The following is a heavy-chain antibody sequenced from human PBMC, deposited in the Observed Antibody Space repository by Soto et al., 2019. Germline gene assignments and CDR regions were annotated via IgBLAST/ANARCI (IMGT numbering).Heavy chain of an antibody. CDR1: GYTFTNYA. CDR3: ASSATTADYYYGMDV. V-gene: IGHV1-3*05. D-gene: IGHD1-26*01. CDR2: INAGNGNT. J-gene: IGHJ6*02. Sequence: QVQLVQSGAEEKKPGASVKVSCKASGYTFTNYAMHWVRQAPGQRLEWMGWINAGNGNTKYSQKFQGRVTITRDTSASTAYMELSSLPSEDTAVYHCASSATTADYYYGMDVWGQGTTVTVSS.